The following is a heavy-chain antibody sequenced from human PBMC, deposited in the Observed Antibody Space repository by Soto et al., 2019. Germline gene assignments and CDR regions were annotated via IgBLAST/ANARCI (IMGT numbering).Heavy chain of an antibody. CDR2: IIPIFGTA. Sequence: QVQLVQSGAEVKKPGSSVKVSCKASGGTFSSYAISWVRQAPGQGLEWMGGIIPIFGTANYAQKFQGRVTMTAXXYXGXXYMELSSMRSEDTAVYYCASRYYYDSSGYPTEVDYWGQGTLVTVSS. D-gene: IGHD3-22*01. CDR3: ASRYYYDSSGYPTEVDY. V-gene: IGHV1-69*12. J-gene: IGHJ4*02. CDR1: GGTFSSYA.